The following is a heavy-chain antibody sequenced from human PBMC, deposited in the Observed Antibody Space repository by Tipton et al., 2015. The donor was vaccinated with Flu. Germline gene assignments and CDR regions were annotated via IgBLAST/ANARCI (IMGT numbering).Heavy chain of an antibody. D-gene: IGHD2-15*01. Sequence: TLSLTCAVSGYSISSGYYWGWIRQPPGKGLEWIGTIYRSGSTYYNPSLKSRVTISVDTSTNQFSLKLTSVTAADTALYYCARAIAVGPPHEGAFGIWGQGTIVTVSS. J-gene: IGHJ3*02. CDR3: ARAIAVGPPHEGAFGI. V-gene: IGHV4-38-2*01. CDR1: GYSISSGYY. CDR2: IYRSGST.